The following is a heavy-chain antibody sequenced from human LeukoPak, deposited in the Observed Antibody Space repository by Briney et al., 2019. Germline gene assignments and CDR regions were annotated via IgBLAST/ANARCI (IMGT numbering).Heavy chain of an antibody. CDR2: IYYSGGT. D-gene: IGHD1-26*01. CDR1: GGSISSHY. CDR3: ARHYGGGTYLLDY. V-gene: IGHV4-59*11. Sequence: SETLSLTCIVSGGSISSHYWSWIRQPPGKGLEWIGYIYYSGGTNYNPSLESRVTISVDTSKNQFSLKLTSVTAADTAVYYCARHYGGGTYLLDYWGQGTLVTVSS. J-gene: IGHJ4*02.